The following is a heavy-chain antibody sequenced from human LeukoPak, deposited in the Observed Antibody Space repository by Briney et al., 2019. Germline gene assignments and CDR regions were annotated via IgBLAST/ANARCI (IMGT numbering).Heavy chain of an antibody. CDR2: INHSGST. CDR1: GGSYSGYY. Sequence: SETLSLTCAVYGGSYSGYYWSWIRQPPGKGLEWIGEINHSGSTNYNPSLKSRVTISVDTSKNQFSLKLSSVTAADTAVYYCARDRVKWLVYYYGMDVWGQGTTVTVSS. J-gene: IGHJ6*02. V-gene: IGHV4-34*01. D-gene: IGHD6-19*01. CDR3: ARDRVKWLVYYYGMDV.